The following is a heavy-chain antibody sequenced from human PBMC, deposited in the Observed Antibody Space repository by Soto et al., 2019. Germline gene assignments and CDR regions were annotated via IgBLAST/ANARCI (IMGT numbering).Heavy chain of an antibody. CDR3: ARGEGYCSSTSCPPYYYYYMDV. Sequence: ASVKVSCKASGYTFTSYYMHWVRQAPGQGLERMGIINPSGGSTSYAQKFQGRVTMTRDTSTSTVYMELSSLRSEDTAVYYCARGEGYCSSTSCPPYYYYYMDVWGKGTTVTVSS. V-gene: IGHV1-46*03. CDR1: GYTFTSYY. D-gene: IGHD2-2*01. CDR2: INPSGGST. J-gene: IGHJ6*03.